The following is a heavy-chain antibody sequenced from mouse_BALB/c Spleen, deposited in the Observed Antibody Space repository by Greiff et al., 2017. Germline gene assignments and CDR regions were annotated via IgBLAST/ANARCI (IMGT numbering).Heavy chain of an antibody. Sequence: EVKLEESGPSLVKPSQTLSLTCSVTGDSITSGYWNWIRKFPGNKLEYMGYISYSGSTYYNTSLKSRISITRDTSKNQYYLQLNSVTTEDTATYYCARSGDDGAWFAYWGQGTLVTVSA. CDR2: ISYSGST. J-gene: IGHJ3*01. CDR1: GDSITSGY. D-gene: IGHD2-12*01. CDR3: ARSGDDGAWFAY. V-gene: IGHV3-8*02.